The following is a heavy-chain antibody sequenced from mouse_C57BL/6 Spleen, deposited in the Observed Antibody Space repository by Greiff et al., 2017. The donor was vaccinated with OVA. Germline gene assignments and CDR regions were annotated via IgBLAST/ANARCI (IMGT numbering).Heavy chain of an antibody. CDR3: ARRASYYGSSSGYFDY. Sequence: QVQLQQPGAELVKPGASVKLSCKASGYTFTSYWMQWVKQRPGQGLEWIGEIDPSDSYTNYNQKLKGKATLTVDQSSSTAYMQLSSLTSEDSAVYYCARRASYYGSSSGYFDYWGQGTTLTVSS. CDR1: GYTFTSYW. V-gene: IGHV1-50*01. J-gene: IGHJ2*01. CDR2: IDPSDSYT. D-gene: IGHD1-1*01.